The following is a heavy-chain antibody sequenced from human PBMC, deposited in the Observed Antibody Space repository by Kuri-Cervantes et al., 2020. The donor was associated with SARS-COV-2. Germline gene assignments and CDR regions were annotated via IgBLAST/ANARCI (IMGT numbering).Heavy chain of an antibody. Sequence: SETLSLTCAVYGGSFSDYSWTWIRLPPGKGLEWIGEINHTGSTNYNPSLKSRVTMSVDKTKNQFSLELSSVTAADTAVYYCARGWTWQGGFDYWGQGTLVTVSS. D-gene: IGHD3/OR15-3a*01. CDR1: GGSFSDYS. CDR2: INHTGST. CDR3: ARGWTWQGGFDY. J-gene: IGHJ4*02. V-gene: IGHV4-34*01.